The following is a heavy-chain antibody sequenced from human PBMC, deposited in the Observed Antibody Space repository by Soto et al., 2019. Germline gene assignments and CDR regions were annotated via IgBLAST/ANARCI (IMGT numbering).Heavy chain of an antibody. CDR1: GGSISSSSYY. CDR2: IYYSGST. Sequence: KPSETLSLTCTVSGGSISSSSYYWGWIRQPPGKGLEWIGSIYYSGSTYYNPSLKSRVTISVDTSKNQFSLKLSSVTAADTAVYYCARSSSIAARAGPLYYFDYWGQGTLVTVSS. V-gene: IGHV4-39*01. J-gene: IGHJ4*02. CDR3: ARSSSIAARAGPLYYFDY. D-gene: IGHD6-6*01.